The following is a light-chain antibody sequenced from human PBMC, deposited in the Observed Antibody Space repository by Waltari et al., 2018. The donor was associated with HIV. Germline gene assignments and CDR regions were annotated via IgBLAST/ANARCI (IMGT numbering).Light chain of an antibody. V-gene: IGLV2-14*01. CDR3: ASYISSSSPE. Sequence: QSALTQPASVSGSPGQSITISCTGTSNNGDDYKNGAWYQHHPGQAPKVIIYRDSHRPSWVSNRFSGSKSGNTASLTISGLQPEDEADYFCASYISSSSPEFGGGTKVTVL. CDR1: SNNGDDYKN. J-gene: IGLJ3*02. CDR2: RDS.